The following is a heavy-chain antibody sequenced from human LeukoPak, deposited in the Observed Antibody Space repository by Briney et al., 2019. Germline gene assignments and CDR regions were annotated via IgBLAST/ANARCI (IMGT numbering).Heavy chain of an antibody. CDR2: ISSSSSYI. CDR1: GFTFSSYS. V-gene: IGHV3-21*01. J-gene: IGHJ4*02. Sequence: PGGSLRLSCAASGFTFSSYSMNWVRQAPGKGLEWVSSISSSSSYIYYADSVKGRFTISRDNAKNSLYLQMNSLGAEDTAVYYCARAPRGSYFGLDYWGQGTLVTVSS. D-gene: IGHD1-26*01. CDR3: ARAPRGSYFGLDY.